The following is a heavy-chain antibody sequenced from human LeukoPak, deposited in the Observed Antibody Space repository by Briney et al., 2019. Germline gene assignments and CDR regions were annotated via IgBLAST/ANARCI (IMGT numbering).Heavy chain of an antibody. Sequence: GRSLRLSCAASGFRFDDYAMHWVWQAPGKGLEWVSGISWNSGRIGYADSVKGRFTISRDNAKNSLYLQMNSLRHEDMALYYCASSPAAIAALYYFDYWGQGTLVTVSS. CDR3: ASSPAAIAALYYFDY. D-gene: IGHD2-2*01. CDR1: GFRFDDYA. V-gene: IGHV3-9*03. J-gene: IGHJ4*02. CDR2: ISWNSGRI.